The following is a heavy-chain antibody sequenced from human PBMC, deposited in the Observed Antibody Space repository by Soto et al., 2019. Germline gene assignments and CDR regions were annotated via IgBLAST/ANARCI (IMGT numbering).Heavy chain of an antibody. CDR2: ISRDGRTT. J-gene: IGHJ4*02. Sequence: QVQLEESGGGVVQPGRSLRLSCAVSGFTVSSYGMHWVRQAPGKGLEWVAVISRDGRTTFYADSVKGRFTISKDNSRNTLFLEMNSLRDDDIAVYSCTCEVASGYWGQGTLVTVSS. CDR1: GFTVSSYG. D-gene: IGHD2-21*01. V-gene: IGHV3-30*03. CDR3: TCEVASGY.